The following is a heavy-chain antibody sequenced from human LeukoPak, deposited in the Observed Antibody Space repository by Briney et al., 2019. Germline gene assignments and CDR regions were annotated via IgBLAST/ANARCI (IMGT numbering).Heavy chain of an antibody. CDR1: GGSISSSSYY. CDR3: AGHRYCSSTSCLDY. D-gene: IGHD2-2*01. CDR2: IYYSGST. V-gene: IGHV4-39*01. J-gene: IGHJ4*02. Sequence: PSETLSLTCTVSGGSISSSSYYWGWIRQPPGKGLEWIGSIYYSGSTYYNPSLKSRVTISVDTSKNQFSLKLSPVTAADTAVYYCAGHRYCSSTSCLDYWGQGTLVTVSS.